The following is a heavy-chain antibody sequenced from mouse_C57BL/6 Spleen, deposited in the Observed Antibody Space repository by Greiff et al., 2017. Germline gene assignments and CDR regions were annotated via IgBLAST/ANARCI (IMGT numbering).Heavy chain of an antibody. J-gene: IGHJ2*01. V-gene: IGHV1-26*01. CDR3: ARSRHDY. CDR1: GYTFTDYY. Sequence: VQLQQSGPELVKPGASVKISCKASGYTFTDYYMNWVKQSHGKSLEWIGDINPNNGGTSYNQKFKGKATLTVDKSSSTAYMELRSLTSEDSAVYYCARSRHDYWGQGTTLTVSS. CDR2: INPNNGGT.